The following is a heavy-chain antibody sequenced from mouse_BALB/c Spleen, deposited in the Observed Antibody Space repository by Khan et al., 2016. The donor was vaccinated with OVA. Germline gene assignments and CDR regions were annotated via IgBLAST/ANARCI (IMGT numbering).Heavy chain of an antibody. D-gene: IGHD1-1*01. CDR3: TRLAYYYDSEVFAY. J-gene: IGHJ3*01. CDR1: GFTFSTYG. CDR2: VSTGGSYT. Sequence: EVELVESGGDLVKPGGSLKLSCAASGFTFSTYGMSWVRQAPDKRLEWVATVSTGGSYTYYPDSVQGRFTISRDNAKNTLYLQMSGLRSEDTAMFYCTRLAYYYDSEVFAYWGQGTLVTVST. V-gene: IGHV5-6*01.